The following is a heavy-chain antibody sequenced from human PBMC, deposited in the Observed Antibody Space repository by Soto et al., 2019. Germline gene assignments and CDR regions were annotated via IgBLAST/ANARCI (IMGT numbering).Heavy chain of an antibody. Sequence: QVQLVQSGAEVKKPGSSVKVSCKASGGTFSNYTITWVRQAPGQGLEWMGRIIPILEIANYAKKFQGRVTITADKSTSTAYMKLSSLRSEYTAVYYCARDVGLGPVTVSTHVDYWGQGTLVIVSS. D-gene: IGHD4-17*01. CDR1: GGTFSNYT. J-gene: IGHJ4*02. CDR2: IIPILEIA. V-gene: IGHV1-69*08. CDR3: ARDVGLGPVTVSTHVDY.